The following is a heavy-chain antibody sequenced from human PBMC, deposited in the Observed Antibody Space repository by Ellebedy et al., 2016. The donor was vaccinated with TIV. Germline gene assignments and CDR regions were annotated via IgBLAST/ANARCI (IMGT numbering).Heavy chain of an antibody. CDR1: GASISSYY. V-gene: IGHV4-59*12. CDR3: AREGRGNSAGMDV. CDR2: MYYRGST. J-gene: IGHJ6*04. D-gene: IGHD4-23*01. Sequence: MPSETLSLTCSVSGASISSYYWPWIRQPPGKGLEWIGYMYYRGSTNYNPSLKSRVTISVDTSKKQFSLKLSSVTAADTAVYYCAREGRGNSAGMDVWGKGTTVTVSS.